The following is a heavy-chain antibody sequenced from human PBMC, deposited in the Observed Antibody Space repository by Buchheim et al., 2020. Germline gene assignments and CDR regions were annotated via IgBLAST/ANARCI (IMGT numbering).Heavy chain of an antibody. J-gene: IGHJ4*02. D-gene: IGHD6-19*01. CDR3: ARARIAVAALDY. CDR2: INSDGSST. CDR1: GFTFSSYS. V-gene: IGHV3-74*02. Sequence: EVHLLESGGGLVQPGGSLRLSCAASGFTFSSYSMNWVRQAPGKGLEWVSRINSDGSSTNCADSVKGRFTISRDNANNTLYLQMDSLRVEDTAVYYCARARIAVAALDYWGLGTL.